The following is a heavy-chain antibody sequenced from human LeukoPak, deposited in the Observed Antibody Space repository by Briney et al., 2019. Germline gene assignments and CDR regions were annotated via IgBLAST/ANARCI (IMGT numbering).Heavy chain of an antibody. CDR2: IRDSGIT. Sequence: GGSLRLSCAASGFTFYTYPLNWVRQAQGPGLGRISHIRDSGITDYADSVKGRFTISRDNAKNSLYLQMNSLRAEDTAVYYCARDGRGTFPYYYYYYGMDVWGQGTTVTVSS. CDR1: GFTFYTYP. J-gene: IGHJ6*02. D-gene: IGHD3-16*01. V-gene: IGHV3-48*04. CDR3: ARDGRGTFPYYYYYYGMDV.